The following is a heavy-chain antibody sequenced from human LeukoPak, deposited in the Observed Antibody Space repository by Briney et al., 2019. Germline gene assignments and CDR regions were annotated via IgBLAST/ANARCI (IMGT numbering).Heavy chain of an antibody. Sequence: SETLSLTCTVSGGSMTSHYWSWIRQPPGKGLEWIGYIYYSGSTNYNPSLKSRVTISVDTSKNQFSLKLSSVTAADTAVYYCARGKLRYFDWLPLPDYWGQGTLVTVSS. J-gene: IGHJ4*02. D-gene: IGHD3-9*01. V-gene: IGHV4-59*11. CDR3: ARGKLRYFDWLPLPDY. CDR1: GGSMTSHY. CDR2: IYYSGST.